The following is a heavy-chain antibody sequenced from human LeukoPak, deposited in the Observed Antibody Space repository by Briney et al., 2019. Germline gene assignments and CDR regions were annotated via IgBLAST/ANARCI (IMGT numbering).Heavy chain of an antibody. CDR3: ATGYSSGWYYFDY. Sequence: SETLSLTCTASGGSISSYYWSWIRQPPGKGLEWIGYIYYSGSTNYNPSLKSRVTISVDTSKNQFSLKLSSVTAADTAVYYCATGYSSGWYYFDYWGQGTLVTVSS. CDR1: GGSISSYY. J-gene: IGHJ4*02. V-gene: IGHV4-59*01. CDR2: IYYSGST. D-gene: IGHD6-19*01.